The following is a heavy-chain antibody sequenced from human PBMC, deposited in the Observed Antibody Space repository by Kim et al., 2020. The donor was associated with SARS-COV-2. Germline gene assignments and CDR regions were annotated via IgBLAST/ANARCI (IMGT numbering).Heavy chain of an antibody. CDR3: ARRVVTAILSAFDI. Sequence: SVKVSCKASGGTFSSYAISWVRQAPGQGLEWMGGIIPIFGTANYAQKFQGRVTITADESTSTAYMELSSLRSEDTAVYYCARRVVTAILSAFDIWGQGTMVTVSS. CDR2: IIPIFGTA. CDR1: GGTFSSYA. D-gene: IGHD2-21*02. J-gene: IGHJ3*02. V-gene: IGHV1-69*13.